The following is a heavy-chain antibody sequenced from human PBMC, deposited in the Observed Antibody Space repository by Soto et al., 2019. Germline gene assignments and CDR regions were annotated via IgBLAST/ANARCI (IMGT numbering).Heavy chain of an antibody. CDR1: GASITYSSYY. CDR2: VYYSGST. Sequence: SETLSLTCTVSGASITYSSYYWGWVRQPPGKGLEWIAYVYYSGSTYYNPSLKSRVTISLDTSENLFSLSLTSVTAADTAVYYCARMPIVGTTPYYFDSWGPGTLVTAPQ. CDR3: ARMPIVGTTPYYFDS. J-gene: IGHJ4*02. D-gene: IGHD1-1*01. V-gene: IGHV4-39*01.